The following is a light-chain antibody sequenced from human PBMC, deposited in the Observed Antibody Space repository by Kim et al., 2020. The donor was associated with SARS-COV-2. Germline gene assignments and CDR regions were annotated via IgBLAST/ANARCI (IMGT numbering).Light chain of an antibody. CDR2: YDI. J-gene: IGLJ3*02. Sequence: SYELTQPPSVSVAPGKTATITCGGNNIGGKSVHWYQQKPGQAPVLVIYYDIDRPSGIPERFSGSNSGNTATLTISRVEAGDEADYYCQVWHSSSGVFGGGTQLTVL. CDR1: NIGGKS. V-gene: IGLV3-21*04. CDR3: QVWHSSSGV.